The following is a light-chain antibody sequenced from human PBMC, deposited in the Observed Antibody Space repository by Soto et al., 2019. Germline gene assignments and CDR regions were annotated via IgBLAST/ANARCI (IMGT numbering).Light chain of an antibody. Sequence: PGERATLSCRASQSVSSNYLAWYQKKPGQSPRLLIFGASSRATGIPERFSGSGSGTDFTLTISRLEPEDFAVYYCQQFGSSPWTFGQGTKVEVK. CDR1: QSVSSNY. J-gene: IGKJ1*01. CDR3: QQFGSSPWT. V-gene: IGKV3-20*01. CDR2: GAS.